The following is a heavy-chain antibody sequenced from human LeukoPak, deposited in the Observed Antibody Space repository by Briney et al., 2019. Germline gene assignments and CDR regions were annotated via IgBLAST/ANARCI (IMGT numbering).Heavy chain of an antibody. CDR2: MNPNSGNT. Sequence: ASVKVSCKASGYTFTSYDINWVRQATGQGLEWMGWMNPNSGNTGYAQKFQGRVTMTRNTSISTAYMELSSLRSEDTAVYYCARGFCGSCLQAWFDPWGQGTLVTVSS. CDR3: ARGFCGSCLQAWFDP. CDR1: GYTFTSYD. J-gene: IGHJ5*02. D-gene: IGHD1-26*01. V-gene: IGHV1-8*01.